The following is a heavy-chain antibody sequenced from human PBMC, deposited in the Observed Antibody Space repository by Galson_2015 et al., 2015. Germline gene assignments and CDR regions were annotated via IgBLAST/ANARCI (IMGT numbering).Heavy chain of an antibody. CDR2: IYYSGST. D-gene: IGHD5-18*01. CDR3: AREETGSYGRTSYYYGMDV. V-gene: IGHV4-31*03. CDR1: GGSISSGGYY. Sequence: TCTVSGGSISSGGYYWSWIRQHPGKGLEWIGYIYYSGSTYYNPSLKSRVTISVDTSKNQFSLKLSSVTAADTAVYYCAREETGSYGRTSYYYGMDVWGQGTTVTVSS. J-gene: IGHJ6*02.